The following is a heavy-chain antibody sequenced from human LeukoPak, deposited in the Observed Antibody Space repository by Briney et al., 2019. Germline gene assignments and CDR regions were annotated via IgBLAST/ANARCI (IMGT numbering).Heavy chain of an antibody. CDR3: ARDMTSNY. CDR2: ISTSSTYI. J-gene: IGHJ4*02. V-gene: IGHV3-21*01. Sequence: GGSLSLSCAASGFTFSSYSMNWVRQAPGKGLEWVSSISTSSTYIYYADSVRGRFTISRDNAKNSLYLQMNSLRAEDTAVYYCARDMTSNYWGQGTPVTVSS. D-gene: IGHD4-11*01. CDR1: GFTFSSYS.